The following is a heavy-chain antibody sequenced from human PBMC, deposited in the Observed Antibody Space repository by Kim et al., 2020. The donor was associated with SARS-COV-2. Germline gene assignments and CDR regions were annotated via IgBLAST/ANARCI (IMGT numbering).Heavy chain of an antibody. J-gene: IGHJ4*02. V-gene: IGHV3-23*01. CDR2: ISSNGNT. D-gene: IGHD6-13*01. Sequence: GGSLRLSCAASGFTFSGYVMSWVRQAPGKGLEWVSTISSNGNTYYADSVQGRFTISRDNSRSTLFLQMSSLSAADTALYFCAKDSSSIYSDSWGQGTLVTVSS. CDR1: GFTFSGYV. CDR3: AKDSSSIYSDS.